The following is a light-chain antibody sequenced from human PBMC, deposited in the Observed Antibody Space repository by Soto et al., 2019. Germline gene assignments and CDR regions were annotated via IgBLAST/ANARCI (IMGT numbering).Light chain of an antibody. J-gene: IGKJ1*01. Sequence: EVVMSQSPSTLSVSPGEGATLSCRASQGIGDTLAWYQQKPGQAPRLLIYDTSNRATGVPARFSGSGSGTDFTLTISSPQPDDFATYFCQHYNTDSRAWAFGQGTKVDIK. CDR1: QGIGDT. CDR2: DTS. CDR3: QHYNTDSRAWA. V-gene: IGKV3D-15*01.